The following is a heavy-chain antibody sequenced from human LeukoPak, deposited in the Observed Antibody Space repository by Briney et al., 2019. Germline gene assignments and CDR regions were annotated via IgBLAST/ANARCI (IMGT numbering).Heavy chain of an antibody. CDR3: ARGSVDYYDSSGYYYYYYYYMDV. V-gene: IGHV1-69*06. J-gene: IGHJ6*03. CDR2: IIPIFGTA. Sequence: SVKVSCKASGGTFSSYAISWVRQAPGQGLEWMGGIIPIFGTANYAQKFQGRVTITADKSTSTAYMELSSLRSEDTAVYYCARGSVDYYDSSGYYYYYYYYMDVWGKGTTVTISS. CDR1: GGTFSSYA. D-gene: IGHD3-22*01.